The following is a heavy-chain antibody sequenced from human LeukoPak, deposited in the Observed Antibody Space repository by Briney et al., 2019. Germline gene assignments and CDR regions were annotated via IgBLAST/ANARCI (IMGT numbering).Heavy chain of an antibody. CDR2: ISAYNGNT. CDR1: GYTFTSYG. J-gene: IGHJ6*03. D-gene: IGHD2-15*01. V-gene: IGHV1-18*01. CDR3: AREWLYCSGGSCYPMDYYYMDV. Sequence: ASVKVSCKASGYTFTSYGISWVRQAPGQGLEWMGWISAYNGNTNYAQKLQGRVTMTTDTSTSTAYMELRSLRSDDTAVYYCAREWLYCSGGSCYPMDYYYMDVWGKGTTVTVSS.